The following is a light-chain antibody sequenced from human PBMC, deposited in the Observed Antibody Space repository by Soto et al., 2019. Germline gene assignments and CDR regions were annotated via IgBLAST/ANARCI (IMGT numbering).Light chain of an antibody. J-gene: IGKJ1*01. CDR3: EQRSNCPLT. CDR1: QSVSNY. V-gene: IGKV3-11*01. Sequence: EIVLTQSPATPSLSPGERAPLSCRGSQSVSNYFAMFHQEPGQSPRLLIYDASNRATRIPAKFSGSGSGTDFALTISSLEPEDFAVYYCEQRSNCPLTFGQGTKVDIK. CDR2: DAS.